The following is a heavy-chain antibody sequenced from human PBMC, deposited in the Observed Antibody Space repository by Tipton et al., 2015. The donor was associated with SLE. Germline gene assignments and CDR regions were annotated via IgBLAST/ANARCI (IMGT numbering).Heavy chain of an antibody. Sequence: TLSLTCTVSGGSIRSSNYYWGWIRQPPGKGLEWIGEINHSGSTNYNPSLKSRVTISVDTSKNQFSLKLRSVTAADTAVYYCARTSLGFNFWTGSPFDPWGQGTPVTVSS. V-gene: IGHV4-39*07. CDR1: GGSIRSSNYY. D-gene: IGHD3/OR15-3a*01. J-gene: IGHJ5*02. CDR2: INHSGST. CDR3: ARTSLGFNFWTGSPFDP.